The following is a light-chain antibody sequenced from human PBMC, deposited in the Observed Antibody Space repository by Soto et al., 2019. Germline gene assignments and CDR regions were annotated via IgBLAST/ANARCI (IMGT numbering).Light chain of an antibody. V-gene: IGLV3-1*01. CDR3: QTWDSGVV. CDR1: QLGNKY. J-gene: IGLJ2*01. Sequence: SYELTQPPSVSVSPGQTATITCSGDQLGNKYACWYQQRPGQSPVLVIYQDSKRPSGIPERFSGSNSGNTATLTISGTQAIDEADYFCQTWDSGVVFGGGTRLTVL. CDR2: QDS.